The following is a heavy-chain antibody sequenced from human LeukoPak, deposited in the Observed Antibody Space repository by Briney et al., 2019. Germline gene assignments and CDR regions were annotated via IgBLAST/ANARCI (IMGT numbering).Heavy chain of an antibody. CDR3: AILPRPYYYGSGSYYNVAGPDY. Sequence: ASVKVSCKVSGYTLTELSMHWVRQAPGKGLEWMGGFDPEDGETIYAQKFQGRVTMTEDTSTDTAYMELSSLRSEDTAVYYCAILPRPYYYGSGSYYNVAGPDYWGQGTLVTVSS. D-gene: IGHD3-10*01. V-gene: IGHV1-24*01. CDR1: GYTLTELS. J-gene: IGHJ4*02. CDR2: FDPEDGET.